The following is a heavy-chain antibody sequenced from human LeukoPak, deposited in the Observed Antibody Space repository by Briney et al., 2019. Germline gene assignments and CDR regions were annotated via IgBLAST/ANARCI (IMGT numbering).Heavy chain of an antibody. J-gene: IGHJ3*02. CDR2: ISYDGSIK. D-gene: IGHD6-13*01. V-gene: IGHV3-30-3*01. Sequence: PGGFLRLSCAASEFTFSNYAMHWVRQAPGKGLEWLALISYDGSIKYYADSVKGRFTISRDTSKNTLYLQMNSLRVEDTAVYYCARGIAAADRGAFDIWGQGTMVTVFS. CDR1: EFTFSNYA. CDR3: ARGIAAADRGAFDI.